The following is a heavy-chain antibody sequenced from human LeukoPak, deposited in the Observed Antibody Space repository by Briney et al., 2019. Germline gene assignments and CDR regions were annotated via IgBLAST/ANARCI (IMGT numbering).Heavy chain of an antibody. Sequence: PSETLSLTCAVSGGSISSGDYSWSWIRQPPGKGLEWVGYIYHSGSTYYNPSLKSRVTISVDRSKNQFSLKLSSVTAADTAVYYCARGPKQQLRAFDIWGQGTMVTVSS. CDR2: IYHSGST. J-gene: IGHJ3*02. CDR3: ARGPKQQLRAFDI. CDR1: GGSISSGDYS. D-gene: IGHD6-13*01. V-gene: IGHV4-30-2*01.